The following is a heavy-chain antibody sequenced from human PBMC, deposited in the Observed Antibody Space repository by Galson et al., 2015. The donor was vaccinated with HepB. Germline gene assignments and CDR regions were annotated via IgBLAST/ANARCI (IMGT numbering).Heavy chain of an antibody. J-gene: IGHJ6*03. CDR3: AKGHSGSYYSRYYYYMDV. D-gene: IGHD1-26*01. CDR2: ISYDGSNK. V-gene: IGHV3-30*18. Sequence: SLRLSCAASGFTFSSYSMNWVRQAPGKGLEWVALISYDGSNKYYADSVKGRFTISRDNSKNTLYLQMNSLRSEDTAVYYCAKGHSGSYYSRYYYYMDVWGKGTTVTVSS. CDR1: GFTFSSYS.